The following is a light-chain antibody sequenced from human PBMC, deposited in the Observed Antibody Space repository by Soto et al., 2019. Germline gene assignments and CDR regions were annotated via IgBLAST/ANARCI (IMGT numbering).Light chain of an antibody. CDR3: SSYTSSSTLYV. CDR1: SSDIGGYNY. Sequence: LTQPASVSGSPGQSITISCAGTSSDIGGYNYVSWYQQHPGKAPKVMIYEVSNRPSGVSNRFSGSKSGNTASLTISGLQAEDEADYYCSSYTSSSTLYVFGTGTRSPS. V-gene: IGLV2-14*01. J-gene: IGLJ1*01. CDR2: EVS.